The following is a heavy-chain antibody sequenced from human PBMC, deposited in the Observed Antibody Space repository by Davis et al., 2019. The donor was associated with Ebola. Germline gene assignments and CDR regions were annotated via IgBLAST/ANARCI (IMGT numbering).Heavy chain of an antibody. CDR3: AVGKSGSYFGAFDI. D-gene: IGHD1-26*01. J-gene: IGHJ3*02. CDR1: GGSVSSGSYY. CDR2: IYYSGST. Sequence: SETLSLTCTVSGGSVSSGSYYWSWIRQPPGKGLEWIGYIYYSGSTNYNPSLKSRVTISVDTSKNQFSLKLSSVTAADTAVYYCAVGKSGSYFGAFDIWGQGTMVTVSS. V-gene: IGHV4-61*01.